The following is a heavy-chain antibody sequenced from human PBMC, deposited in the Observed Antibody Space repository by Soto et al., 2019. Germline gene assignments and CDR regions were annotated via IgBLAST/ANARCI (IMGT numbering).Heavy chain of an antibody. V-gene: IGHV1-69*13. Sequence: GASVKVSCKTSGGPFNRYVINWVRQAPGQGLEWMGGIIPIFGTINHAQKFQGRVTINADESTSTAYMEVRSLRSEDTAVYYCATPVRGMAAADRQVEYYYNYGVDVWAQGTTVTVSS. CDR2: IIPIFGTI. J-gene: IGHJ6*01. CDR1: GGPFNRYV. CDR3: ATPVRGMAAADRQVEYYYNYGVDV. D-gene: IGHD6-13*01.